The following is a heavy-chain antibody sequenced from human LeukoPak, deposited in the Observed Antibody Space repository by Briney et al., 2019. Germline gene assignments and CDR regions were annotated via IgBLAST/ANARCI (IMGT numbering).Heavy chain of an antibody. J-gene: IGHJ4*02. D-gene: IGHD6-25*01. CDR2: IRYDGSNK. Sequence: GGSLRLSCAASGFTFSSYGMHWVRQAPGKGLEWVAFIRYDGSNKYYADSVKGRFTISRDNSKNTLYLQMNSLRAEDTAVYYCAKFGRGSSGWDFDYWGQGTLVTVSS. V-gene: IGHV3-30*02. CDR3: AKFGRGSSGWDFDY. CDR1: GFTFSSYG.